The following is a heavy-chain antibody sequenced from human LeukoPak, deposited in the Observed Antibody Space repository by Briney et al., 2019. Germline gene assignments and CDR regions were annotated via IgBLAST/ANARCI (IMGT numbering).Heavy chain of an antibody. CDR2: IYYCGRT. D-gene: IGHD3-10*01. Sequence: SETLSLPCTVSGGSDHSGSHHWRWTRPPPEKAVVWGGYIYYCGRTNYTPSLKSRVTLSVDTSKNQFSLKLSSVAAADTALYYCAREVLYGSGSYLYYWGQGTLVTFSS. CDR3: AREVLYGSGSYLYY. V-gene: IGHV4-61*01. CDR1: GGSDHSGSHH. J-gene: IGHJ4*02.